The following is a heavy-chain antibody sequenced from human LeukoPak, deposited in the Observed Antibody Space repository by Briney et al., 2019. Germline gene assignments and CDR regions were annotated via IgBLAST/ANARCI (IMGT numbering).Heavy chain of an antibody. J-gene: IGHJ6*03. V-gene: IGHV4-4*09. CDR2: TYTSEST. D-gene: IGHD6-6*01. CDR3: TASGTIAARLYYYYYMDV. Sequence: SETLSLTCTVSGGSITAYYWSWIRQPPGKGLEWIGYTYTSESTNYNPSLKSRVAISVDTSKNQFSLKLSSATAADTAVYYCTASGTIAARLYYYYYMDVWGTGTTVTVSS. CDR1: GGSITAYY.